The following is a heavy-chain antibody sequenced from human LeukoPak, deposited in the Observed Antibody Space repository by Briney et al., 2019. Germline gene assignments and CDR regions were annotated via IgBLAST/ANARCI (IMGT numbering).Heavy chain of an antibody. Sequence: PGGSLRLSCAASGFTFSSYAMSWVRQAPGKGLEWVSAISGSGGSTYYADSVKGRFTISRDNSKNTLYLQINSLRAEDTAVYYCAKDWVQLLPLYYFDYWGQGTLVTVSS. CDR2: ISGSGGST. CDR1: GFTFSSYA. CDR3: AKDWVQLLPLYYFDY. D-gene: IGHD2-15*01. J-gene: IGHJ4*02. V-gene: IGHV3-23*01.